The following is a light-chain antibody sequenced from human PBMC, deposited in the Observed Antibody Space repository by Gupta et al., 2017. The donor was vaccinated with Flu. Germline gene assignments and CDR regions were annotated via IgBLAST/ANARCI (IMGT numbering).Light chain of an antibody. CDR3: QAADSSTGVV. V-gene: IGLV3-1*01. CDR2: QDT. Sequence: GKTASITGSGDKVGDKYVYWEQQRPGQAPVMVIYQDTKRPAGIPERFSGSKAGNTATLTIRGTQALDEADYCCQAADSSTGVVFGGGTKLTVL. CDR1: KVGDKY. J-gene: IGLJ3*02.